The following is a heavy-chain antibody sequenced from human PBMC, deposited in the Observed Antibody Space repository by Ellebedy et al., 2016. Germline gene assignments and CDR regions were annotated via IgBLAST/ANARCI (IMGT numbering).Heavy chain of an antibody. J-gene: IGHJ1*01. Sequence: GGSLRLSCAASGFTFSSYAMSWVRQAPGKGLEWVSAISGSGGSTYYADSVKGRFTISRDNSKNTLYLQMNSLRAEDTAVYYCARDRWESTVVYEGAEYFQHWGQGTLVTVSS. CDR1: GFTFSSYA. CDR2: ISGSGGST. CDR3: ARDRWESTVVYEGAEYFQH. D-gene: IGHD4-23*01. V-gene: IGHV3-23*01.